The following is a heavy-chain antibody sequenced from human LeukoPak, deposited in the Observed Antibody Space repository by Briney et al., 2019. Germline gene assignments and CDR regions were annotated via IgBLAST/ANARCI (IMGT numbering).Heavy chain of an antibody. J-gene: IGHJ4*02. CDR3: AGARIDY. CDR2: INQDGSEK. CDR1: GFSFSNYW. Sequence: GGSLRLSCAASGFSFSNYWMTWVRQAPGKGLEWVATINQDGSEKYYVDSVKGRFTISRDNARNSLYLQMNSLRAEDTAVYYCAGARIDYWGQGTLVTVSS. V-gene: IGHV3-7*04.